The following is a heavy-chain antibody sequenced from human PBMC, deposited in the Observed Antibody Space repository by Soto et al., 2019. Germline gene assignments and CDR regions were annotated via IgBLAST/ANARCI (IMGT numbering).Heavy chain of an antibody. D-gene: IGHD6-13*01. CDR2: IDPSDSYT. CDR3: ASPGIASQDRNYYYGMDV. CDR1: GYSFTSYW. Sequence: LGESLQISCKGSGYSFTSYWISWVRQMPGKGLEWMGRIDPSDSYTNYSPSFQGHVTISADKSISTAYLQWSSLKASDTAMYYCASPGIASQDRNYYYGMDVWGQGTTVTVSS. V-gene: IGHV5-10-1*01. J-gene: IGHJ6*02.